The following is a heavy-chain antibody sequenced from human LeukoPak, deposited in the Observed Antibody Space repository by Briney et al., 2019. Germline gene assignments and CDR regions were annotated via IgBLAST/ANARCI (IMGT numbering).Heavy chain of an antibody. Sequence: ASVKVSCKASGYTFTRHGVSWVRQAPGQGLEWMGWISGYNGDTNYAQKFQGRVTVTTDTSTSTAYMELRSLTSDDTAVYYCARVRYPQQLVPLGAFDIWGQGTMVTVSS. CDR2: ISGYNGDT. V-gene: IGHV1-18*01. D-gene: IGHD6-13*01. J-gene: IGHJ3*02. CDR1: GYTFTRHG. CDR3: ARVRYPQQLVPLGAFDI.